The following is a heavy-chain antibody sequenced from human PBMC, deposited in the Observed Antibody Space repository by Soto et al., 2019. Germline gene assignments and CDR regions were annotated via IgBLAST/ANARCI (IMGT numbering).Heavy chain of an antibody. CDR3: ARVVYDSSGQIDY. D-gene: IGHD3-22*01. J-gene: IGHJ4*02. CDR2: IYSGGST. CDR1: GFTVSSNY. V-gene: IGHV3-53*01. Sequence: GGSLRLSCAASGFTVSSNYMSWVRQAPGKGLEWVSLIYSGGSTYYADSVKGRFTISRDNSKNTLYLQMNSLRADDTAVYYCARVVYDSSGQIDYWGQGTLVTVSS.